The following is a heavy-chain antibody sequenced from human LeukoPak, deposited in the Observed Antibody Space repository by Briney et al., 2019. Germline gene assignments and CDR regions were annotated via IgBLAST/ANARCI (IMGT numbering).Heavy chain of an antibody. CDR1: GYIFISYY. J-gene: IGHJ4*02. CDR2: INPSGDST. D-gene: IGHD4-11*01. V-gene: IGHV1-46*01. CDR3: ARTRSSNAPTYYFDY. Sequence: APVKVSCKASGYIFISYYMHWVRQAPGQGLEWMGIINPSGDSTSYAQKFQGRVTMTRDTSTSTVYMELSSLRSEDTAVYYCARTRSSNAPTYYFDYWGQGSLSPSPQ.